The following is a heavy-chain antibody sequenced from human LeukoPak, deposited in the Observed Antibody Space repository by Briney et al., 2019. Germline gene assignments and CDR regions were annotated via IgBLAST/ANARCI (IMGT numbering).Heavy chain of an antibody. J-gene: IGHJ4*02. CDR1: GFTFSSYG. CDR3: ASRYHGFDY. Sequence: PGGSLRLSCAASGFTFSSYGMHWVRQAPGKGLEWVAVISYDGSNKYYADSVKGRFTISRDNSKNTLYLQMNSLRAEDTAAYYCASRYHGFDYWGQGTLVTVSS. CDR2: ISYDGSNK. D-gene: IGHD3-9*01. V-gene: IGHV3-30*03.